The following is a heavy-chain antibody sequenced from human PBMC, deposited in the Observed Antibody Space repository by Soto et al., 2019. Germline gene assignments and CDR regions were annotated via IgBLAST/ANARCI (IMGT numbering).Heavy chain of an antibody. J-gene: IGHJ3*02. CDR2: IYPGDSDT. V-gene: IGHV5-51*01. D-gene: IGHD5-18*01. CDR1: GYSFTSYW. CDR3: ARQSQPTDYTAMGDAFDI. Sequence: HGESLKISCKGSGYSFTSYWIGWVRQMPGKGLEWMGIIYPGDSDTRYSPSFQGQVTISADKSISTAYLQWSSLKASDTAMYYCARQSQPTDYTAMGDAFDIWGQGTMVTVSS.